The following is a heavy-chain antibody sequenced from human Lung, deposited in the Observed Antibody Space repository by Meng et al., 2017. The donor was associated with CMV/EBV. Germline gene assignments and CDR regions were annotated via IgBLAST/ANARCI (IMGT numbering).Heavy chain of an antibody. D-gene: IGHD3-22*01. Sequence: VQPLQSGLYLGKPVASGRVSRKAAGYTVVSYAMNWVRPAPGQGLELMGWINTNTGSPTYDQGFTGRFVFSLDTSVSTAYLQITSLKPDDTAVYYCARSTYYHDSSGPAFDYWGQGTLVTVSS. J-gene: IGHJ4*02. CDR1: GYTVVSYA. CDR2: INTNTGSP. V-gene: IGHV7-4-1*02. CDR3: ARSTYYHDSSGPAFDY.